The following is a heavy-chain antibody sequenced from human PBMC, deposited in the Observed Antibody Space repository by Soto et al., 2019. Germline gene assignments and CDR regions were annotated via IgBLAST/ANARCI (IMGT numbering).Heavy chain of an antibody. D-gene: IGHD3-16*01. Sequence: DVQLVESGGGLVKPGGSLRLSCTASGFTFNLYTLNWVRQAPGKGLEWVSSISSTSSYIYYADSVKGRFAISRDNAENSLFLQMSDLRAEDTALYYCATEGRSAYRNFDFWGQGTLVTVSS. CDR1: GFTFNLYT. J-gene: IGHJ4*02. V-gene: IGHV3-21*06. CDR3: ATEGRSAYRNFDF. CDR2: ISSTSSYI.